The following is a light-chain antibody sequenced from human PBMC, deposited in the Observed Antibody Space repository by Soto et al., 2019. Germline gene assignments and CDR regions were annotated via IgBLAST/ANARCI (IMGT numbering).Light chain of an antibody. V-gene: IGKV1-39*01. CDR3: QQTYRIPYT. J-gene: IGKJ2*01. CDR2: AAS. CDR1: QGVSNY. Sequence: DIEMTKAPLSLSASVGDRVTITCRASQGVSNYFSWHQQKLGKAPNLLVFAASSLQNGVTSTFSGSGSGTDFTLTISSLQTEDFASYCCQQTYRIPYTFGPGTKLQIK.